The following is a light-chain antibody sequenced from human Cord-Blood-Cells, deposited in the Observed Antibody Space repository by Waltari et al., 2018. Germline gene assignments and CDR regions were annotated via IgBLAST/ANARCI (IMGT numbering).Light chain of an antibody. CDR3: QQRSNWPLT. J-gene: IGKJ4*01. CDR1: PSVSSY. CDR2: DAS. Sequence: EIVLTQSPATLSLSPGERATLSCRASPSVSSYLAWYQQKPGQAPRLLIYDASNRATGIPARFSGSGSGTDFTLTISSLEPEDFAVYYCQQRSNWPLTLGGGTKVEIK. V-gene: IGKV3-11*01.